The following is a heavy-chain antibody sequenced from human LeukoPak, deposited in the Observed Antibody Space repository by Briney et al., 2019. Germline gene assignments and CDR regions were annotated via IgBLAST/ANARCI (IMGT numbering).Heavy chain of an antibody. V-gene: IGHV1-18*01. CDR3: ARDPGSGNYRADY. CDR2: ISGYNGNT. Sequence: ASVKVSCKASGHTFSNWGISWVRQAPGQVLEWMGWISGYNGNTNYAQKLQGRATMTTDTSTSTAYMELRSLGSDDTAMYYCARDPGSGNYRADYWGQGTLVTVSS. J-gene: IGHJ4*02. D-gene: IGHD3-10*01. CDR1: GHTFSNWG.